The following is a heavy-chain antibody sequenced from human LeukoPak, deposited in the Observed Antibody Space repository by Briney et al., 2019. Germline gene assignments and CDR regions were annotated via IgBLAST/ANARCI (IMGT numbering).Heavy chain of an antibody. V-gene: IGHV3-21*01. CDR3: ARGYDSYEF. CDR1: GFTFSSYS. CDR2: ITSGSNYA. Sequence: GGSLRLSCAASGFTFSSYSMSWVRQAPGKGLEWVSSITSGSNYAYYADSVKGRFTISRDNAESSLYLQMDSLRGEDTAVYYCARGYDSYEFWGQGTLVAVSS. J-gene: IGHJ4*02. D-gene: IGHD5-18*01.